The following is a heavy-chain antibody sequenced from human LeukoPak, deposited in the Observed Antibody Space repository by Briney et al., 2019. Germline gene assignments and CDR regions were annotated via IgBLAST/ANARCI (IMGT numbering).Heavy chain of an antibody. Sequence: PGGSLRLSCAASGFTFSSYGMHWVRQAPGKGLEWVAVIWYDGSNKYYADSVKGRFTISRDNSKNTLYLQMNSLRAEDTAVYYCAREAYTVTSIVRQWSPFPYYYYYGMDVWGQGTTVTVSS. CDR1: GFTFSSYG. CDR3: AREAYTVTSIVRQWSPFPYYYYYGMDV. V-gene: IGHV3-33*01. D-gene: IGHD4-17*01. CDR2: IWYDGSNK. J-gene: IGHJ6*02.